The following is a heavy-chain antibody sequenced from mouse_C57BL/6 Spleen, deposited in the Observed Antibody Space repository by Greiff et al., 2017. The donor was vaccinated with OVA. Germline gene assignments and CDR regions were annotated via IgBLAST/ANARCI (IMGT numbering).Heavy chain of an antibody. V-gene: IGHV1-39*01. CDR2: INPNYGTT. CDR1: GYSFTDYN. Sequence: EVQLQQSGPELVKPGASVKISCKASGYSFTDYNMNWVKQSNGKSLEWIGVINPNYGTTSYNQKFKGKATLTVDQSSSTAYMQLNSLTSEDSAVYYCARVGDGSLVEPSYYFDYWGQGTTLTVSS. J-gene: IGHJ2*01. D-gene: IGHD2-10*02. CDR3: ARVGDGSLVEPSYYFDY.